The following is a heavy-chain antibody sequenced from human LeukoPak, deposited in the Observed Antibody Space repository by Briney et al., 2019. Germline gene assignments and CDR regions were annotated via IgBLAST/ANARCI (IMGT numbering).Heavy chain of an antibody. J-gene: IGHJ6*03. CDR3: ARLIPYYYYYMDV. CDR2: IYPGDSDT. Sequence: GESLKISCKGSGYPFTSYWIGWVRQMPGKGLEWMGIIYPGDSDTKYSPSFQGQVTISADKSISTAYLQWSSLKASDTAMYYCARLIPYYYYYMDVWGKGTTVTISS. CDR1: GYPFTSYW. V-gene: IGHV5-51*01.